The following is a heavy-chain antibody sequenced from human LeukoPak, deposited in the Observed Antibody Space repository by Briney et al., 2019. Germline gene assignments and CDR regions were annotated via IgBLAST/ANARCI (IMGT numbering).Heavy chain of an antibody. Sequence: EASVKVSCKASGYTFTGYYMHWVRQAPGQGLEWMGWINPNSGGTNYAQKFQGRVTMTRDTSISTAYMELSRLRSDDTAVYYYARDEESRRDAFDIWGQGTMVTVSS. CDR1: GYTFTGYY. J-gene: IGHJ3*02. V-gene: IGHV1-2*02. CDR2: INPNSGGT. CDR3: ARDEESRRDAFDI.